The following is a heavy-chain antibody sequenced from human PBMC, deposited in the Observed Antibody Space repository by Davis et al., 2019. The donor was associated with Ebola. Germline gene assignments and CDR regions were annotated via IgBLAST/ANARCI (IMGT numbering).Heavy chain of an antibody. CDR1: GFTFSSYS. CDR3: ARDRRGLLWFREKNWYFDL. Sequence: PGGSLRLSCAASGFTFSSYSMNWVRQAPGKGLEWVSSISSSSSYIYYADSVKGRFTISRDNAKNSLYLQMNSLRAEDTAVYYCARDRRGLLWFREKNWYFDLWGRGTLVTVSS. D-gene: IGHD3-10*01. CDR2: ISSSSSYI. J-gene: IGHJ2*01. V-gene: IGHV3-21*04.